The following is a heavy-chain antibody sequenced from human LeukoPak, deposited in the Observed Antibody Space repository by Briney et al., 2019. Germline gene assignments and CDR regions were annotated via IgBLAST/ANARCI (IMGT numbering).Heavy chain of an antibody. CDR2: IYYSGST. J-gene: IGHJ4*02. CDR3: ARGGGDYGDYFDY. V-gene: IGHV4-59*01. Sequence: SETLSLTCTVSGGSISSYYWSWIRQPPGMGLEWIGYIYYSGSTNYNPSLKSRVTISVDTSKNQFSLKLSSVTAADTAVYYCARGGGDYGDYFDYWGQGTLVTVSS. CDR1: GGSISSYY. D-gene: IGHD4-17*01.